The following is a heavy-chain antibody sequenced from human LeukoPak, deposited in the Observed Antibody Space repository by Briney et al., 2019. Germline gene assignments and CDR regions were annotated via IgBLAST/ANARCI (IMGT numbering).Heavy chain of an antibody. CDR2: IYYSGST. D-gene: IGHD3-22*01. CDR3: ARLQYSSPYKWFDP. J-gene: IGHJ5*02. CDR1: GGSVSYYY. V-gene: IGHV4-59*08. Sequence: PSETLSLTCTVSGGSVSYYYWSWIRQPPGKGLEWIGYIYYSGSTKYNPSLRSRVTMSVDTSKNHFSLKLSSVTAADTAVYYCARLQYSSPYKWFDPWGQGTLVTVSS.